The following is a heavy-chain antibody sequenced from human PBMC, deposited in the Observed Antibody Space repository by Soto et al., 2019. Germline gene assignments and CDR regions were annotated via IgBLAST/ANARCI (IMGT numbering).Heavy chain of an antibody. J-gene: IGHJ6*02. D-gene: IGHD4-17*01. V-gene: IGHV5-51*01. CDR3: ARHAAGLTTVTTSYYYYYGMDV. CDR2: IYPGDSDT. CDR1: GYSFTSYW. Sequence: GETLKISCKGSGYSFTSYWIGWVRQMPGKGLEWMGIIYPGDSDTRYSPSFQGQVTISADKSISTAYLQWSSLKASDTAMYYCARHAAGLTTVTTSYYYYYGMDVWGQGTTVTVSS.